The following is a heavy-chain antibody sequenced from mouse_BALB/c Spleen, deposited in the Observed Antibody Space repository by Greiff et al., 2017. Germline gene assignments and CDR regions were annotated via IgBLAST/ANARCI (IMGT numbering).Heavy chain of an antibody. CDR1: GYAFTNYL. V-gene: IGHV1-54*01. Sequence: QVQLKESGAELVRPGTSVKVSCKASGYAFTNYLIEWVKQRPGQGLEWIGVINPGSGGTNYNEKFKGKATLTADKSSSTAYMQLSSLTSDDSAVYFCARAYYDYWGQGTTLTVSS. CDR3: ARAYYDY. J-gene: IGHJ2*01. CDR2: INPGSGGT.